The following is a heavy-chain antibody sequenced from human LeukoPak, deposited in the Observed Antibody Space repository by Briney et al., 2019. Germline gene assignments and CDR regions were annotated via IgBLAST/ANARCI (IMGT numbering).Heavy chain of an antibody. CDR1: GYTFTGYY. Sequence: GASVKVSCKASGYTFTGYYMHWVRQAPGQGLEWMGWINPNSGGTNYAQKFQGRVTMTRDTSISTAYMELSRLRSDDTAVYYCARWPGYSGYDYRDYWGQGTLVTVSS. CDR2: INPNSGGT. V-gene: IGHV1-2*02. J-gene: IGHJ4*02. D-gene: IGHD5-12*01. CDR3: ARWPGYSGYDYRDY.